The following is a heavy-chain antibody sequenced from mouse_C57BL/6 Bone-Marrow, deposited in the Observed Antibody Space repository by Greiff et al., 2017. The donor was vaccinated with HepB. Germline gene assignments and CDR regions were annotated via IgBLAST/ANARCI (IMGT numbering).Heavy chain of an antibody. Sequence: ESGPGLVKPSQSLSLTCSVTGYSITSGYYWNWIRQFPGNKLEWMGYISYDGSNNYNPSLKNRISITRDTSKNQFFLKLNSVTTEDTATYYCARGMVTTYAMDYWGQGTSVTVSS. D-gene: IGHD2-2*01. J-gene: IGHJ4*01. CDR1: GYSITSGYY. V-gene: IGHV3-6*01. CDR3: ARGMVTTYAMDY. CDR2: ISYDGSN.